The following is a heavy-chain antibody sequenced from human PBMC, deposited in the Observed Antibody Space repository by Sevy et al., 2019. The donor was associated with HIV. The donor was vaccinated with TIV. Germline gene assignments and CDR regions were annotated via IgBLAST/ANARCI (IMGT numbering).Heavy chain of an antibody. V-gene: IGHV3-11*01. J-gene: IGHJ4*02. CDR1: GFFFSDYY. CDR3: ARAGGSWALRY. CDR2: ISGSGNTI. Sequence: GGSLRLSCAASGFFFSDYYMSWIRQAPGKGLEWVSYISGSGNTIYYTDSVKGRFTISRDNAKDSLYLQMNSLRAEDTAVYYCARAGGSWALRYWGQGSLVTVSS. D-gene: IGHD1-26*01.